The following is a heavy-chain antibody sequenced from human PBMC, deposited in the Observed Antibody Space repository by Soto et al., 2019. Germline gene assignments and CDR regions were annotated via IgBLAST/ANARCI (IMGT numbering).Heavy chain of an antibody. V-gene: IGHV4-34*01. CDR1: GGSFSGYY. J-gene: IGHJ3*02. CDR2: INHSGST. CDR3: ARGGYDYVWGSYRYTGAFDI. D-gene: IGHD3-16*02. Sequence: PXEMVSLTCAVYGGSFSGYYWSLIRQPPGKGLEWIGEINHSGSTNYNPSLKSRVTISVDTSKNQFSLKLSSVTAADTAVYYCARGGYDYVWGSYRYTGAFDIWGQGTMVTV.